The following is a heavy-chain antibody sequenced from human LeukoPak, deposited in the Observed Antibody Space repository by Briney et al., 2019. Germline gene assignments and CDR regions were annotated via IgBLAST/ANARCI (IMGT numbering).Heavy chain of an antibody. Sequence: TLSLTCTVSGGSISSGGYYWSWIRQPPGKGLEWLALIYWNDDKRYSPSLKSRLTITKDTSKNQVVLTMTNMDPVDTATYYCAHSSYDFWSGYPVYFDYWGQGTLVTVSS. V-gene: IGHV2-5*01. CDR2: IYWNDDK. CDR1: GGSISSGGYY. D-gene: IGHD3-3*01. CDR3: AHSSYDFWSGYPVYFDY. J-gene: IGHJ4*02.